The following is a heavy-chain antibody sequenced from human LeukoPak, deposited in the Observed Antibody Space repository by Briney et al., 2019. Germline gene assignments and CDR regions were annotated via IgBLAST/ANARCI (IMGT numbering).Heavy chain of an antibody. D-gene: IGHD3-3*01. Sequence: KPSETLSLTCAVSGASISSSIHCWGWVRQPPGKGLEWIGSIYYSGSTYYNPSLKSRVTISVDTSKNQFSLKLTSVTAADTAVYYCATFRRVPFDYWGQGTLVIVSS. J-gene: IGHJ4*02. CDR2: IYYSGST. CDR1: GASISSSIHC. CDR3: ATFRRVPFDY. V-gene: IGHV4-39*01.